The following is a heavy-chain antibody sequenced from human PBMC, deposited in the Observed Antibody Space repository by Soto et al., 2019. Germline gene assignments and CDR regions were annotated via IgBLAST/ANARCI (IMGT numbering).Heavy chain of an antibody. CDR2: INHSGST. J-gene: IGHJ6*03. CDR1: GGSFSGYY. CDR3: ARESGCTNGAKRCDYYMDV. D-gene: IGHD2-8*01. V-gene: IGHV4-34*01. Sequence: PSETLSLTCAVYGGSFSGYYWSWIRQPPGKGLEWIGEINHSGSTNYNPSLKSRVTISVDTSKNQFSLKLSSVTAADTAVYYCARESGCTNGAKRCDYYMDVWGKGTTVTVSS.